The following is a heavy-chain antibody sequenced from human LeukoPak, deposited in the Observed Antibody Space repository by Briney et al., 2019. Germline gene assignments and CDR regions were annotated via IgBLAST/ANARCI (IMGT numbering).Heavy chain of an antibody. CDR3: ARDKYDYYYMDV. CDR1: GYTFTSYG. CDR2: ISAYNGNT. D-gene: IGHD3-3*01. J-gene: IGHJ6*03. V-gene: IGHV1-18*01. Sequence: ASVKVSCKASGYTFTSYGISWVRRAPGQGLEWMGWISAYNGNTNYAQKLQGRVTMTTDTSTSTAYMELRSLRSDDTAVYYCARDKYDYYYMDVWGKGTTVTVSS.